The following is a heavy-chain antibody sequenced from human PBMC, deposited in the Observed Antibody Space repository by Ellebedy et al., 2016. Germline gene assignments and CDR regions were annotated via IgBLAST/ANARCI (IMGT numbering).Heavy chain of an antibody. D-gene: IGHD2-2*01. Sequence: GESLKISXAASGFTFSSYAMSWVRQAPGKGLEWVSAISGSGGSTYYADSVKGRFTISRDNSKNTLYLQMNSLRAEDTAVYYCAGVVPSRGFDPWGQGTLVTVSS. J-gene: IGHJ5*02. V-gene: IGHV3-23*01. CDR2: ISGSGGST. CDR3: AGVVPSRGFDP. CDR1: GFTFSSYA.